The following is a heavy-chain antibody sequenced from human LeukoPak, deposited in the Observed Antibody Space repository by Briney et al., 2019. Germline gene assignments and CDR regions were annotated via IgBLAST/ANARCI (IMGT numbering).Heavy chain of an antibody. Sequence: GGSLKIPLKGPGYRFPSFCLGWVGQMPGEGLEWIRIFYPGDSDTSYRTSFQGHVPISADNSLSPAFLQCRRLKAWEHALFYCTRLDYYDSSDYKKYYFDYWGQGTLVTVSS. V-gene: IGHV5-51*01. D-gene: IGHD3-22*01. J-gene: IGHJ4*02. CDR1: GYRFPSFC. CDR3: TRLDYYDSSDYKKYYFDY. CDR2: FYPGDSDT.